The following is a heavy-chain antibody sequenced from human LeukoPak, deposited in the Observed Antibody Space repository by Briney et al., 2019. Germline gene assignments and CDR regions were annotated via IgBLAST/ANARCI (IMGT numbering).Heavy chain of an antibody. J-gene: IGHJ4*02. CDR2: IFSGGDT. CDR3: ARALLDGYNDY. CDR1: GFTVRSNY. Sequence: QPGGSLRLSCAASGFTVRSNYMSWVRQAPGKGLEWVSVIFSGGDTYYADSVKGRFTISRDDSKNTLYLQMTTLRAEDTAVYYCARALLDGYNDYWGQGTLVTVSS. D-gene: IGHD5-24*01. V-gene: IGHV3-66*01.